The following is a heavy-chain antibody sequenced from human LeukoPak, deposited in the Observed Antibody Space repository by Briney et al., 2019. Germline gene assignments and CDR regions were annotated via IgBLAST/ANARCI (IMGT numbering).Heavy chain of an antibody. V-gene: IGHV1-69*04. J-gene: IGHJ6*02. CDR1: GGTFSSYA. CDR3: ARDFVVVVPAADYYYYGMDV. CDR2: IIPIFGIA. Sequence: PAASVKVPCKASGGTFSSYAISWVRQAPGQGLEWMGRIIPIFGIANYAQKFQGRVTITADKSTSTAYMELSSLRSEDTAVYYCARDFVVVVPAADYYYYGMDVWGQGTTVTVSS. D-gene: IGHD2-2*01.